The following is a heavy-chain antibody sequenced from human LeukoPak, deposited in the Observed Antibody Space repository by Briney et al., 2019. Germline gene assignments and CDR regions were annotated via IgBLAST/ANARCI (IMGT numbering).Heavy chain of an antibody. Sequence: GGSLRLSCAASGVTVNSNYMSWVRQAPGKGLEWVANIKQDGSEKYYVDSVKGRFTISRDNAKNSLYLQMNSLRAEDTAVYYCARDLMGYYDSSGYVYWGQGTLVTVSS. V-gene: IGHV3-7*01. CDR3: ARDLMGYYDSSGYVY. CDR2: IKQDGSEK. CDR1: GVTVNSNY. D-gene: IGHD3-22*01. J-gene: IGHJ4*02.